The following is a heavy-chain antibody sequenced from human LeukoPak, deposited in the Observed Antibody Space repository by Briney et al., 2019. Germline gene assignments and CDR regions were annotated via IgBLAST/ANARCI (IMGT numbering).Heavy chain of an antibody. CDR1: GFTFGDYA. D-gene: IGHD2-8*02. CDR2: ISWNSGSI. V-gene: IGHV3-9*03. CDR3: AKDEFVASDFTGAFDI. J-gene: IGHJ3*02. Sequence: GGSLRLSCAASGFTFGDYAMHWVRQAPGKGLEWVSGISWNSGSIDYADSVKGRFTISRDNAKNSLYLQMNSLRAEDMALYYCAKDEFVASDFTGAFDIWGQGTMVTVSS.